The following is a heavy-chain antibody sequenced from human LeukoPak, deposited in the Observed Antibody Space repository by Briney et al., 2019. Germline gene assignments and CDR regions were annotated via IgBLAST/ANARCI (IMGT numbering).Heavy chain of an antibody. CDR3: ARERRENSYGALGEYNYGMDV. Sequence: PSQTLSLTCTVSGGSISSGGYYWSWIRQHPGKGLEWIGYIYYSGSTYYNPSLKSRVTISVDTSKNQFSLKMISVTAADTALYYCARERRENSYGALGEYNYGMDVWGQGTTVTVSS. D-gene: IGHD5-18*01. V-gene: IGHV4-31*03. CDR1: GGSISSGGYY. J-gene: IGHJ6*02. CDR2: IYYSGST.